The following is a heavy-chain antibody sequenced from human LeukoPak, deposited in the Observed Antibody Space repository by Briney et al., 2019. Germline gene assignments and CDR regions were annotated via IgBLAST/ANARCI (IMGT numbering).Heavy chain of an antibody. CDR1: AFTLSRDW. CDR3: TTNFWYYVHRTGLQPY. V-gene: IGHV3-74*01. J-gene: IGHJ4*02. Sequence: GGSLRLSCAASAFTLSRDWMHWVRQVPGKGRVWVSRFLPDGSLTDYADSVKGRFTISRDNAKNTLYLHMASLRVEDTAIYYCTTNFWYYVHRTGLQPYWGQGTLVTVSS. CDR2: FLPDGSLT. D-gene: IGHD3-16*01.